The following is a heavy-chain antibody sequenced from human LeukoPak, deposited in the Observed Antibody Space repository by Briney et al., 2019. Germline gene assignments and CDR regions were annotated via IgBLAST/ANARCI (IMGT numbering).Heavy chain of an antibody. V-gene: IGHV1-2*02. CDR3: ARALGTMVRGAMGY. CDR1: GYTFTGYY. D-gene: IGHD3-10*01. Sequence: ASVKVSCKASGYTFTGYYMDWVRQAPGQGLEWMGWINPNSGGTNYAQKFQGRVTMTRDTSISTAYMELSRLRSDDTAVYYCARALGTMVRGAMGYWGQGTLVTVSS. CDR2: INPNSGGT. J-gene: IGHJ4*02.